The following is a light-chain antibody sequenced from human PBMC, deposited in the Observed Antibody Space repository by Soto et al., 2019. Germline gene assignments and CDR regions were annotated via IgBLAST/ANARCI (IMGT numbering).Light chain of an antibody. J-gene: IGKJ1*01. CDR1: QSVSSN. CDR3: QQYGSSGT. V-gene: IGKV3-15*01. Sequence: EIVMTQSPAPLSVSPGERATLSCRASQSVSSNLAWYQQKPGQAPRLLIYGASTRATGIPARFSGSGSGTDFTLTISRLEPEDFAVYYCQQYGSSGTLGQGTKVDI. CDR2: GAS.